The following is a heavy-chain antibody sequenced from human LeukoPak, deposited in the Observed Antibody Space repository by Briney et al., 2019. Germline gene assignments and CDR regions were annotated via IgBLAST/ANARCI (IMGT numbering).Heavy chain of an antibody. J-gene: IGHJ6*04. CDR2: IIPIFGTA. CDR1: GGTFSSYA. V-gene: IGHV1-69*06. Sequence: SVKVSCKASGGTFSSYAISWVRQAPGQGLEWMGGIIPIFGTANYAQKFQGRVTITADKSTSTAYMEQSSLRSEDTAVYYCARGGDYDILTGSLNYYYYYGMDVWGKGTTVTVSS. D-gene: IGHD3-9*01. CDR3: ARGGDYDILTGSLNYYYYYGMDV.